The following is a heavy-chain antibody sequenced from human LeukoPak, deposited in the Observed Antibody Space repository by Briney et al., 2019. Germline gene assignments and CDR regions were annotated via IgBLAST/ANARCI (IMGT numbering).Heavy chain of an antibody. CDR1: GGSISSYY. J-gene: IGHJ5*02. Sequence: PSDTLSLTCTVSGGSISSYYCNWIRQPPGKGLEWIGYIYYSGSTNYNPSLKSRVTISIDTSKNRFSLKMTSLTAADTAVYYCATGTSWFDPWGQGTLVTVSS. V-gene: IGHV4-59*08. CDR3: ATGTSWFDP. CDR2: IYYSGST.